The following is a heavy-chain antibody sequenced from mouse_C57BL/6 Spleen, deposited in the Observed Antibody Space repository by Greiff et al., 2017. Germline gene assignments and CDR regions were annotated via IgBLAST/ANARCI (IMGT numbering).Heavy chain of an antibody. Sequence: EVKLEESGGGLVKPGGSLKLSCAASGFTFSDYGMHWVRQAPEKGLEWVAYISSGSSTIYYADTVKGRFTISRDNAKNTLFLQMTSLRSEDTAMYYCARGGYYGSSTFYYAMDYWGQGTSVTVSS. CDR3: ARGGYYGSSTFYYAMDY. D-gene: IGHD1-1*01. V-gene: IGHV5-17*01. J-gene: IGHJ4*01. CDR2: ISSGSSTI. CDR1: GFTFSDYG.